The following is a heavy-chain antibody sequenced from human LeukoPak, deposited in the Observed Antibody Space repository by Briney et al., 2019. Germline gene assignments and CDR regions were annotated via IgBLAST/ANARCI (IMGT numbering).Heavy chain of an antibody. V-gene: IGHV4-30-4*01. Sequence: PSETLSLTCTVSGGSISSADNYWSWIRQPPGKGLEWIGYIYHSGNTYYNPSLKSRVTISVDTSKNHFSLKLSSVTAADTAVYYCARVTMIVVVIDYWGQGTLVTVSS. D-gene: IGHD3-22*01. CDR1: GGSISSADNY. CDR3: ARVTMIVVVIDY. J-gene: IGHJ4*02. CDR2: IYHSGNT.